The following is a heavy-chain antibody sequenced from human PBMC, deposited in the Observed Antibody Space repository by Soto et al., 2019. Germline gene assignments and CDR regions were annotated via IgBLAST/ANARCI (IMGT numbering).Heavy chain of an antibody. CDR2: INAGNGNT. Sequence: ASVKVSCKASGYTFTSYAMHWVRQAPGQRLEWMGWINAGNGNTKYSQKFQGRVTITRDTSASTAYMELSSLRSEDTAVYYCARAAPLYGSESYLPEYFQHWGQGTLVTVSS. CDR1: GYTFTSYA. J-gene: IGHJ1*01. D-gene: IGHD3-10*01. V-gene: IGHV1-3*01. CDR3: ARAAPLYGSESYLPEYFQH.